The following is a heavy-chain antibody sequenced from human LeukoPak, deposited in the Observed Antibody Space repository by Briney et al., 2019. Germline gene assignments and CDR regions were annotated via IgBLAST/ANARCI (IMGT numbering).Heavy chain of an antibody. CDR2: IYHAGTT. Sequence: PSETLSLTCAVSGASTSSTNWWSWARQPPGKGLEWIGEIYHAGTTNYNPSLESRVTISVDNSRNQFSLKLTSVTAADTAVYYCMRTYCSSTSCHYFDYWGQGTLVTVSS. J-gene: IGHJ4*02. CDR3: MRTYCSSTSCHYFDY. D-gene: IGHD2-2*01. V-gene: IGHV4-4*02. CDR1: GASTSSTNW.